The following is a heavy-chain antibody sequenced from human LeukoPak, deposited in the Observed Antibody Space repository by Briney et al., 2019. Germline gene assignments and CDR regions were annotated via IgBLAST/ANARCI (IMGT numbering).Heavy chain of an antibody. J-gene: IGHJ4*02. V-gene: IGHV1-18*01. Sequence: GASVTVSCKASGYTFTSYGISWVRQAPGQGLDWMEWISAYNGNTNYAQKLHGRVIMTTDTSTSTACMELRRLRSDYTAVYYCARTYPLLPLDYWGQGTLVTVSS. CDR1: GYTFTSYG. CDR2: ISAYNGNT. CDR3: ARTYPLLPLDY.